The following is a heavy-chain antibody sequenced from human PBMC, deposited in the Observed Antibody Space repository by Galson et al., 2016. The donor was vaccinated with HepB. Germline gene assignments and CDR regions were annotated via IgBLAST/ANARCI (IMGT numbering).Heavy chain of an antibody. CDR3: ARDQKYSGYDFYYAMDV. J-gene: IGHJ6*01. CDR1: GFTFSQFA. Sequence: SLRLSCAASGFTFSQFAVHWVRQAPGKGLEWVAVISYDGTKQYYTDSVKGRFTVSRDDSKNALYLQMNTLRPEDTAVYYCARDQKYSGYDFYYAMDVWGKGPRSPSPQ. V-gene: IGHV3-30*04. CDR2: ISYDGTKQ. D-gene: IGHD5-12*01.